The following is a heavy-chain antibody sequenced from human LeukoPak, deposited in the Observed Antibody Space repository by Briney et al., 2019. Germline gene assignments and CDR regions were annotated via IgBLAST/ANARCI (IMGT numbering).Heavy chain of an antibody. Sequence: SQTLSLTCRVSGGSVSSGGFFWTWVRQYPGGRLEWIGYISYNGRTYSASSLQSRVTMSLDTSTNQFSLRLSSVTAADTAMYFCARYYCGGSYCPGIDSWGQGTLVTVSS. V-gene: IGHV4-31*03. D-gene: IGHD2-21*01. CDR3: ARYYCGGSYCPGIDS. CDR1: GGSVSSGGFF. CDR2: ISYNGRT. J-gene: IGHJ4*02.